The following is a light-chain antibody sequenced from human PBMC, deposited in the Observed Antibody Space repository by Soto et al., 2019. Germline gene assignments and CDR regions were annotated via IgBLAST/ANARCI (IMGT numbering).Light chain of an antibody. CDR1: QSVTKS. CDR2: GAS. Sequence: EIVLTQSPGTLSLSPGERSALSCRASQSVTKSLAWYQQKPGQAPRLLIYGASNRATGIPARFSGSGSGTDFSLTISSLEPEDFAVYYCQQRSDWPRTFGQGIKVDIK. J-gene: IGKJ1*01. CDR3: QQRSDWPRT. V-gene: IGKV3-11*01.